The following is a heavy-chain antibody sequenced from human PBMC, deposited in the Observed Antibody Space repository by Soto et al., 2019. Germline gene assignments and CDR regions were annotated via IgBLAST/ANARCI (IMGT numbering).Heavy chain of an antibody. CDR1: GGSISSGGYY. CDR2: IYYSGST. V-gene: IGHV4-31*03. Sequence: QVQLQESGPGLVKPSQTLSLTCTVSGGSISSGGYYWSWIRQHPGKGLEWIGYIYYSGSTYYNPSLKSRVTISVDTSKNQSALKLSSVTAADTAVYYCARKPRGSGSLDPWGQGTLVTVSS. CDR3: ARKPRGSGSLDP. J-gene: IGHJ5*02. D-gene: IGHD3-10*01.